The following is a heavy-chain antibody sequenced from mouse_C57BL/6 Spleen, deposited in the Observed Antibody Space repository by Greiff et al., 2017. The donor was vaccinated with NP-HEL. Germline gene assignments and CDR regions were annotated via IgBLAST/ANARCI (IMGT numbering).Heavy chain of an antibody. CDR3: ARGGDYDEEAWFAY. D-gene: IGHD2-4*01. Sequence: QVQLKESGAELVRPGTSVKMSCKASGYTFTNYWIGWAKQRPGNGLEWIGDIYPGGGYTNYNEKFKGKATLTADKSSSTASMQFSSLTSDDSAIDYCARGGDYDEEAWFAYWGQGTLVTVSA. J-gene: IGHJ3*01. V-gene: IGHV1-63*01. CDR1: GYTFTNYW. CDR2: IYPGGGYT.